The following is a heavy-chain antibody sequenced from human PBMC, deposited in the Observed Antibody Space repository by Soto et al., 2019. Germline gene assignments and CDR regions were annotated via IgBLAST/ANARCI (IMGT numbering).Heavy chain of an antibody. J-gene: IGHJ4*02. D-gene: IGHD3-9*01. Sequence: EVQLLESGGGVVQPGGSLRLSCAVSGLTISSFEMDWVRQAAGKGPEWISYISRGATTTYYADSVRGRFTISRDDAENSVFLQMDSLRVEDTAIYFCATRSTDYYFYWGQGTLVTVSS. CDR1: GLTISSFE. CDR2: ISRGATTT. V-gene: IGHV3-48*03. CDR3: ATRSTDYYFY.